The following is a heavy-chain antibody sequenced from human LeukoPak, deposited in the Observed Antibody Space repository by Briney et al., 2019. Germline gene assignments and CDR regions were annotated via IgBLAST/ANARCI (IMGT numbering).Heavy chain of an antibody. D-gene: IGHD6-19*01. CDR1: GYTFTGYY. Sequence: ASVKASCKASGYTFTGYYMHWVRQAPGQGLEWMGWINPNSGGTNYAQKFQGRVTMTRDTSISTAYMELSRLRSDDTAVYYCAREESAVAGTFDYWGQGTLVTVSS. J-gene: IGHJ4*02. V-gene: IGHV1-2*02. CDR3: AREESAVAGTFDY. CDR2: INPNSGGT.